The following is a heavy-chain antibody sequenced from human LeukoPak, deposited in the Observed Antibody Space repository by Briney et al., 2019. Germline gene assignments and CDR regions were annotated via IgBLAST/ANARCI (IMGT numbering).Heavy chain of an antibody. CDR1: GYTFTSYG. J-gene: IGHJ4*02. V-gene: IGHV1-18*01. CDR3: AAGNYYDSSGYYHLGYFDY. CDR2: ISAYNGNT. D-gene: IGHD3-22*01. Sequence: GASVKVSCKASGYTFTSYGISWVRQAPGQGLEWMGWISAYNGNTNYAQKLQGRVTMTTDTSTSTAYMELRSLRSDDTAVYYCAAGNYYDSSGYYHLGYFDYWGQGTLVTVSS.